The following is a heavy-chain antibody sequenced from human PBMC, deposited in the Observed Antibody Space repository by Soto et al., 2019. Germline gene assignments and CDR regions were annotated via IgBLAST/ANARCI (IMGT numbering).Heavy chain of an antibody. CDR1: GFTFSDYY. V-gene: IGHV3-11*01. D-gene: IGHD6-6*01. CDR2: ISSGAITI. J-gene: IGHJ4*02. CDR3: AGQYSSSSVEF. Sequence: LRLSCAASGFTFSDYYMNWIRQALGKGLEWVSYISSGAITIYYADSVKGRFTISRDNAKNSLYLQMNSLRAEDTAVYYCAGQYSSSSVEFWGQGTLVTVSS.